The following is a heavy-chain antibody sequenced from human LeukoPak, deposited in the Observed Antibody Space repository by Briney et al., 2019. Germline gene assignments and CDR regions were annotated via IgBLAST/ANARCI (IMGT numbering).Heavy chain of an antibody. D-gene: IGHD5-24*01. V-gene: IGHV3-48*03. Sequence: GGSLRLSCVASGFVFNSYEMSWVRQAPGKGLEWLSYITGRGNTIYYSDSVRGGFTISRYNAKLSLYVQTNTLRAKDTAIYYCARPLGPTMPFDLWGKGTPVTVSS. CDR1: GFVFNSYE. CDR2: ITGRGNTI. J-gene: IGHJ4*02. CDR3: ARPLGPTMPFDL.